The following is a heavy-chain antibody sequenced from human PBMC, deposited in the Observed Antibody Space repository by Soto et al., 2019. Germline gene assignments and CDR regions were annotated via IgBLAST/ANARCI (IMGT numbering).Heavy chain of an antibody. D-gene: IGHD3-3*01. CDR2: ISGPGSST. V-gene: IGHV3-23*01. Sequence: WGSLRLSCAASGFTFSSYAMSWVRQAPGKGLEWGSGISGPGSSTYYADSVKGRFTISRDNSKDTVYLQMNSLRAEDTAVYFCAKPLPYYDFWSGYSSAFDYWGQGTLVTVSS. CDR1: GFTFSSYA. CDR3: AKPLPYYDFWSGYSSAFDY. J-gene: IGHJ4*02.